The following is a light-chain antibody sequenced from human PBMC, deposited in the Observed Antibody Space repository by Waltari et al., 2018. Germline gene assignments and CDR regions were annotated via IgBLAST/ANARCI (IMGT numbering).Light chain of an antibody. CDR1: SSNIGSTF. CDR2: RNN. CDR3: AAWDDSLSGGV. J-gene: IGLJ2*01. V-gene: IGLV1-47*01. Sequence: QSVLTQPPSASGTPGQRVTISCSASSSNIGSTFVYWYQQFPGAAPKLLIYRNNQRPSGVPDRFSGSKSGTSASLAISGLRSEDEADYYCAAWDDSLSGGVFGGGTKLTVL.